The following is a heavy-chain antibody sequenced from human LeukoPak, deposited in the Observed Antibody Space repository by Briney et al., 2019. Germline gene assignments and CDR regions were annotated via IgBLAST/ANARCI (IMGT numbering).Heavy chain of an antibody. CDR2: IFNRGST. V-gene: IGHV4-59*01. J-gene: IGHJ5*02. CDR3: ARHAWFDP. CDR1: GGSMNSYY. Sequence: SETLSLTCSVSGGSMNSYYWSWIRQSPGKGLEWIGYIFNRGSTNYNPSLKSRVTISVDTSKNQFSLKLTSVTAADTAVYYCARHAWFDPWGQGTLVTVSS.